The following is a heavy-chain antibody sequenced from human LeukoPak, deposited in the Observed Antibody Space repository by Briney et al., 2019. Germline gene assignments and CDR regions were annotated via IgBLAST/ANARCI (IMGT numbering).Heavy chain of an antibody. CDR2: MNANSGNT. V-gene: IGHV1-8*01. CDR1: GYTFTSYD. CDR3: ARGPRSYSNAFDI. Sequence: ASVKVSCKASGYTFTSYDINLVRRATGQGLEWMGWMNANSGNTGYAQKFQGRVTMTRNTSISTAYMELSSLRSEDTAVYYCARGPRSYSNAFDIWGQGTMVTVSS. D-gene: IGHD1-26*01. J-gene: IGHJ3*02.